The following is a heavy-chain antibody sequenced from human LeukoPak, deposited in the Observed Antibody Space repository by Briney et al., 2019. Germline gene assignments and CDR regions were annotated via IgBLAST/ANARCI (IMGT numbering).Heavy chain of an antibody. D-gene: IGHD2-15*01. J-gene: IGHJ6*02. CDR3: ARGGDCSGGSCYIGLYYYYGMDV. CDR1: GFTFSSYG. Sequence: GGSLRLSCAASGFTFSSYGMHWVRQAPGKGLEWAAVISYDGSNKYYADSVKGRFTISRDNSKNTLYLQMNSLRAEDTAVYYCARGGDCSGGSCYIGLYYYYGMDVWGQGTTVTVSS. V-gene: IGHV3-30*03. CDR2: ISYDGSNK.